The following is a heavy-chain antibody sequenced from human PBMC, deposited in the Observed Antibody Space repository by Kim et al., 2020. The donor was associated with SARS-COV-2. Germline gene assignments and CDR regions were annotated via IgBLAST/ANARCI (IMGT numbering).Heavy chain of an antibody. J-gene: IGHJ4*02. D-gene: IGHD3-10*01. CDR1: GGSISSSSYY. Sequence: SETLSLTCTVSGGSISSSSYYWGWIRQPPGKGLEWIGSIYYSGSTYYNPSLKSRVTISVDTSKNQFSLKLSSVTAADTAVYYCARDGTNMVRGVTDYWGQGTLVTVSS. V-gene: IGHV4-39*02. CDR3: ARDGTNMVRGVTDY. CDR2: IYYSGST.